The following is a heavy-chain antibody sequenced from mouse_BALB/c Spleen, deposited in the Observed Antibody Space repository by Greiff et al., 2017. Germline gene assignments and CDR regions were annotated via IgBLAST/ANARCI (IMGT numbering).Heavy chain of an antibody. CDR1: GYTFTSYY. J-gene: IGHJ4*01. CDR2: INPSNGGT. Sequence: QVQLQQSGAELVKPGASVKLSCKASGYTFTSYYMYWVKQRPGQGLEWIGGINPSNGGTNFNEKFKSKATLTVDKSSSTAYMQLSSLTSEDSAVYYCTRGRFYYAMDYWGQGTSVTVSS. V-gene: IGHV1S81*02. CDR3: TRGRFYYAMDY.